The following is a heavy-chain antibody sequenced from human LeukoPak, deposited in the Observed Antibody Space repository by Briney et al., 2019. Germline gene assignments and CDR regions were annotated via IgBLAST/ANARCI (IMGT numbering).Heavy chain of an antibody. Sequence: GASVKVSCKASGGTFSSYAISWVRQAPGQGLEWMGGIIPIFGTANYAQKFQGRVTITADESTSTAYMELSSLRSEDTAVYYCARDGSFLRFLEWSGDYYYMDVWGKGTTVTVSS. D-gene: IGHD3-3*01. V-gene: IGHV1-69*13. CDR1: GGTFSSYA. J-gene: IGHJ6*03. CDR2: IIPIFGTA. CDR3: ARDGSFLRFLEWSGDYYYMDV.